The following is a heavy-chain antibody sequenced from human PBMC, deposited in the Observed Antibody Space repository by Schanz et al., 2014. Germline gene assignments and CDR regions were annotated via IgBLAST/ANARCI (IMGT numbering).Heavy chain of an antibody. D-gene: IGHD3-10*01. CDR2: IYSTGST. Sequence: QLQLQESGPGLVKPSQTLSLTCTVSGGSISSGSYYWSWIRQPAGKGLEWIGRIYSTGSTNYNPSLKSRDTISKDASKNQFSLKPASVPAADTAVYYCARDMVENWFDSWGQGTLVTVSS. J-gene: IGHJ5*01. CDR1: GGSISSGSYY. V-gene: IGHV4-61*02. CDR3: ARDMVENWFDS.